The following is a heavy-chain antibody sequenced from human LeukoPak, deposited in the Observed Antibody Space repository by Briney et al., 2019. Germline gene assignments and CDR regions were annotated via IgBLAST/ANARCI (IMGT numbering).Heavy chain of an antibody. CDR1: GGSFSGYY. Sequence: SETLSLTCAVYGGSFSGYYWSWIRQPPGKGLEWIGEINHSGSTNYNPSLKSRVTISADTSKNQFSLKLSSVTAADTAVYYCARGRIAISGSYAYWGQGTLVTVSS. J-gene: IGHJ4*02. CDR3: ARGRIAISGSYAY. D-gene: IGHD1-26*01. V-gene: IGHV4-34*01. CDR2: INHSGST.